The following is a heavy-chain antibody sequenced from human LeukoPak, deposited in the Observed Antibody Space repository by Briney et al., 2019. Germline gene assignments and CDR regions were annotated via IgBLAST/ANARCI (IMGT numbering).Heavy chain of an antibody. CDR3: ALAKERVVAATLDY. V-gene: IGHV3-23*01. J-gene: IGHJ4*02. D-gene: IGHD2-15*01. Sequence: GGSLRLSCAASGFTFSSFAMSWVRQAPGKVLEWVSAISGSGHSTYYADSVKGRFTVSRDTSSNTLYLHMHSLGEEDTAVYYCALAKERVVAATLDYWGQGTLVTVSS. CDR2: ISGSGHST. CDR1: GFTFSSFA.